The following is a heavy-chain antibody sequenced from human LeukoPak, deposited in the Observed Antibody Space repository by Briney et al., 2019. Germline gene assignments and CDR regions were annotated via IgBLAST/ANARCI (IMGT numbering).Heavy chain of an antibody. J-gene: IGHJ1*01. CDR1: GGSISSGDYY. Sequence: SQTLSLTCTVSGGSISSGDYYWSWIRQPPGKGLEWIGYIYYSGSTYYNPSLKSRVTISVDTSKNQFSLKLSSVTAADTAVYYCASGSGSYWTEYFQHWGQGTLVTVSS. V-gene: IGHV4-30-4*08. D-gene: IGHD1-26*01. CDR3: ASGSGSYWTEYFQH. CDR2: IYYSGST.